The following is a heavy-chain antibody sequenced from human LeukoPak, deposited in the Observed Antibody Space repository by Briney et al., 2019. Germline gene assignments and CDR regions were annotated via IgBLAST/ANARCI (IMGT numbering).Heavy chain of an antibody. V-gene: IGHV3-21*01. CDR2: MSVSSGLI. CDR1: GFTFSSYS. D-gene: IGHD1-26*01. Sequence: PGGSLRLSCAASGFTFSSYSMNWVRQAPGKGLEWVSSMSVSSGLIYYADSVKGRLTISRDNAKSSLYLQMNRLRVEDTAVYYCAREFAGSASGASYWGQGTLVTVSS. J-gene: IGHJ4*02. CDR3: AREFAGSASGASY.